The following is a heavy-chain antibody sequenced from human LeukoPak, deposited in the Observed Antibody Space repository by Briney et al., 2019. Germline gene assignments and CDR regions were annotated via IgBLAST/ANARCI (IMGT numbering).Heavy chain of an antibody. CDR2: IDGGGTA. J-gene: IGHJ4*01. CDR1: AASIRGYY. Sequence: SEILSLTCTVSAASIRGYYWTWVRQSAEKGLEWIGRIDGGGTAYFNPSLESRATISLDTSKNQFSLRLTSATAADTAVYYCARGTEMTIVAGHYSFDYWGQGTLVAVSS. CDR3: ARGTEMTIVAGHYSFDY. V-gene: IGHV4-4*07. D-gene: IGHD4-11*01.